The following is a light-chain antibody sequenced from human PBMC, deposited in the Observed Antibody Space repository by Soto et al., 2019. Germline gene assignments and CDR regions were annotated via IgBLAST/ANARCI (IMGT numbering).Light chain of an antibody. CDR2: TAS. Sequence: DIQLTQAPSTLSASVVDRVTITCRASQSVSSWLAWYQQKPGTAPTLLIYTASSLESGVPSRFSGSGSGTEFTLTISNLKRDDFATYYCQQYNSAWTFGQGNKEDIK. J-gene: IGKJ1*01. CDR1: QSVSSW. V-gene: IGKV1-5*03. CDR3: QQYNSAWT.